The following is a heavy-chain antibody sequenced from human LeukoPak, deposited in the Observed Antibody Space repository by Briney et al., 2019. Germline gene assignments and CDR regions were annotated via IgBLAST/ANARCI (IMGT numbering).Heavy chain of an antibody. V-gene: IGHV1-2*02. J-gene: IGHJ5*02. Sequence: ASVKVSCKASGYTFIGYYMHWVRQAPGQGLEWMGWISPNSGGTNYAQKFQGRVTMTTDTSTSTAYMELGSLRSDDTAVYYCARDRPYPRSYWFDPWGQGTLVTVSS. CDR2: ISPNSGGT. CDR1: GYTFIGYY. CDR3: ARDRPYPRSYWFDP.